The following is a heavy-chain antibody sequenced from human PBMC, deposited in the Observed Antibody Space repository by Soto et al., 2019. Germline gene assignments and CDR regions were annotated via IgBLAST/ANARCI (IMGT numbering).Heavy chain of an antibody. CDR3: ARGPYDFWSGYIADAFDV. D-gene: IGHD3-3*01. Sequence: GGPLRLSWSPYGFIISSYTLHSVRQAPCKALEWVALISYDGSNKYYADSVRGRFTISRDNSKNTLYLQMNSLRPEDTALFYCARGPYDFWSGYIADAFDVWGQGTMVTV. J-gene: IGHJ3*01. CDR2: ISYDGSNK. V-gene: IGHV3-30-3*01. CDR1: GFIISSYT.